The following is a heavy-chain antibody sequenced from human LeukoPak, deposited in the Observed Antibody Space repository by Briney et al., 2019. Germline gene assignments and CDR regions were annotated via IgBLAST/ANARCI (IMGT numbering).Heavy chain of an antibody. J-gene: IGHJ4*02. CDR3: AKELDYGGNSPFHY. V-gene: IGHV3-30*18. D-gene: IGHD4-23*01. CDR2: ISYDGSNK. CDR1: RFTFSDYG. Sequence: GRSLRLSCTASRFTFSDYGMHWLRQAPDKGLELVAFISYDGSNKYYVDSVKGRFTISRDNSKNTLYLQMNSLRAEDTAVYYCAKELDYGGNSPFHYWGQGTLVTVSS.